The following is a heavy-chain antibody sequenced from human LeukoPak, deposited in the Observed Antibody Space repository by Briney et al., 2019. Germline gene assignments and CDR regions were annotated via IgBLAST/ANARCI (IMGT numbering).Heavy chain of an antibody. Sequence: GGSLRLSCAASGFSFSSYGMHWVRQAPGKGLEWVALIYYDGSNKYYADSVKGRFTISRDNSKNMVYLQMNSLRAEDTALYYCARDFRGYSYAQIAFDIWGQGTTVTVSS. CDR2: IYYDGSNK. J-gene: IGHJ3*02. CDR1: GFSFSSYG. D-gene: IGHD5-18*01. CDR3: ARDFRGYSYAQIAFDI. V-gene: IGHV3-33*01.